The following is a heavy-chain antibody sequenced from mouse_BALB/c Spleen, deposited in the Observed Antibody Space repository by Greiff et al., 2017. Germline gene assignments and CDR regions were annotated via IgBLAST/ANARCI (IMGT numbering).Heavy chain of an antibody. V-gene: IGHV2-3*01. Sequence: VKLVESGPGLVAPSQCLSITCTASGFSFTSYGVSWVRQPPGKGLEWLGVIWGDGSTNYHSALISRLSISKDNSKSQVFLKLNSLQTDDTATYYCAKGGLLGAMDYWGQGTSVTVSS. CDR1: GFSFTSYG. CDR3: AKGGLLGAMDY. CDR2: IWGDGST. D-gene: IGHD2-3*01. J-gene: IGHJ4*01.